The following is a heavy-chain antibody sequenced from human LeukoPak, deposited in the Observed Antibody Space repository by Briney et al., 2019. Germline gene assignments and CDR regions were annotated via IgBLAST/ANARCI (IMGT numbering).Heavy chain of an antibody. Sequence: PSETLSLTCTVSGGSISSSSYYWGWIRQPPGKGLEWIGSIYYSGSTNYNPSLKSRVTISIDTSKNQFSLKLRSVTAADTAVYYCARDRSYGLLDYWGQGTLVTVSS. D-gene: IGHD5-18*01. CDR2: IYYSGST. CDR1: GGSISSSSYY. CDR3: ARDRSYGLLDY. J-gene: IGHJ4*02. V-gene: IGHV4-39*07.